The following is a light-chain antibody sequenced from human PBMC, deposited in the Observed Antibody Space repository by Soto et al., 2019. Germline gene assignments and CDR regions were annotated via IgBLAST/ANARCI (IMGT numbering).Light chain of an antibody. CDR1: SSNIGSNY. CDR2: RNN. V-gene: IGLV1-47*01. Sequence: QAVVTQPPSASGTPGQRVTISCSGSSSNIGSNYVYWYQQLPGTAPKHLIYRNNQRPSGVPDRFSGSKSGTSASLAISGLRSEDGADYYCAAWDDSLSGVVFGGGTKLTVL. J-gene: IGLJ2*01. CDR3: AAWDDSLSGVV.